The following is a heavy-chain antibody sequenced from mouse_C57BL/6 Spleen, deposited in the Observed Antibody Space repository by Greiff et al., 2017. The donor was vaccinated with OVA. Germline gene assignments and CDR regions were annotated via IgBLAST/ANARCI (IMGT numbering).Heavy chain of an antibody. CDR3: ARGMGYFDV. CDR1: GYAFSSSW. V-gene: IGHV1-82*01. Sequence: QVQLQQSGPELVKPGASVKISCKASGYAFSSSWMNWVKQRPGKGLEWIGRIYPGDGDTNYNGKFKGKATLTADTSSSTAYMQLSSLTAEDSAVYFCARGMGYFDVWGTGTTVTVSS. J-gene: IGHJ1*03. D-gene: IGHD2-3*01. CDR2: IYPGDGDT.